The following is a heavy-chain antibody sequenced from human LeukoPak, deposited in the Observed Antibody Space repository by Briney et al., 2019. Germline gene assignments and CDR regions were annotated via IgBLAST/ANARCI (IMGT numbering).Heavy chain of an antibody. CDR1: GFTFSTYP. Sequence: PGGSLRLSCAASGFTFSTYPMHWVRQAPGKGLEWVAVISYDGSNKYYADSVKGRFTISRDNSKNTLYLQMNSLRAEDTAVYYCARLYSGYDLDDYWGQGTLVTVSS. CDR3: ARLYSGYDLDDY. J-gene: IGHJ4*02. CDR2: ISYDGSNK. D-gene: IGHD5-12*01. V-gene: IGHV3-30*04.